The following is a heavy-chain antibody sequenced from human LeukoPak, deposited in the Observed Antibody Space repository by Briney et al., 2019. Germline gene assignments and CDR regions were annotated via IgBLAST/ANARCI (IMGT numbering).Heavy chain of an antibody. CDR2: IYTSGST. J-gene: IGHJ4*02. CDR1: GGSFSGYY. D-gene: IGHD3-9*01. Sequence: SETLSLTCAVHGGSFSGYYWSWIRQPAGQGLDWIGRIYTSGSTNYNPSLKSRVTMSVDTSKNQFSLKLSSVTAADTAVYYCARLRYFDWQYFDYWGQGTLVTVSS. V-gene: IGHV4-59*10. CDR3: ARLRYFDWQYFDY.